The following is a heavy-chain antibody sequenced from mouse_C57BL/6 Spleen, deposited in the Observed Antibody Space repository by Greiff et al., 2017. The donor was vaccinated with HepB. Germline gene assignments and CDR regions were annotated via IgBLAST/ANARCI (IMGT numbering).Heavy chain of an antibody. CDR3: ARSLYYYGSSWGY. V-gene: IGHV1-22*01. CDR1: GYTFTDYN. Sequence: VQLQQSGPELVKPGASVKMSCKASGYTFTDYNMHWVKQSHGKSLEWIGYINPNNGGTSYNQKFKGKATLTVNKSSSTAYMELRSLTSEDSAVYYCARSLYYYGSSWGYWGQGTTLTVSS. J-gene: IGHJ2*01. CDR2: INPNNGGT. D-gene: IGHD1-1*01.